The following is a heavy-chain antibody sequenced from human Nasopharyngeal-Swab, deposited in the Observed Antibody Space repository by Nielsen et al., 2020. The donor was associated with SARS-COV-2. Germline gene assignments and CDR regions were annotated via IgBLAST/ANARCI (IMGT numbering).Heavy chain of an antibody. CDR3: AKGDTNGANDAFDI. V-gene: IGHV3-30*18. Sequence: GESLKISCAASGFTFSSYGMHWVRQAPGKGLEWVAVISYDGSNKYYADSVKGRFTISRDNSKNTLYLQMNNLRAEDTAVYYCAKGDTNGANDAFDIWGQGTMVTVSS. D-gene: IGHD2-8*01. J-gene: IGHJ3*02. CDR2: ISYDGSNK. CDR1: GFTFSSYG.